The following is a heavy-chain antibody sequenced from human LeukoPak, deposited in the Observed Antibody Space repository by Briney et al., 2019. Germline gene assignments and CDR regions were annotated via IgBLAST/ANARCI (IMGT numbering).Heavy chain of an antibody. V-gene: IGHV3-48*03. J-gene: IGHJ4*02. CDR1: GFTFSSYE. CDR3: ARGGYSGYDKNFDY. Sequence: PWGSPRLSCAASGFTFSSYEMNWVRQAPGKGLEWVSYISSSGSTIYYADSVKGRFTISRDNAKNSLYLQMNSLRAEDTAVYYCARGGYSGYDKNFDYWGQGTLVTVSS. CDR2: ISSSGSTI. D-gene: IGHD5-12*01.